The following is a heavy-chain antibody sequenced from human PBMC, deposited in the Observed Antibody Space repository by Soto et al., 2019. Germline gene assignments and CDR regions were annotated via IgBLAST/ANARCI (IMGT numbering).Heavy chain of an antibody. D-gene: IGHD2-15*01. J-gene: IGHJ4*02. Sequence: QVQLVESGGGVVQPGRSLRLSCAASGFTFSSYGMHWVRQAPGKGLEWVAVISYDGSNKYYADSVKGRFTISRDNSKNTLYLQMNSLRAEDTAVYYCAKDGKRYCSGGSCRYFDYWGQGTLVTVSS. CDR3: AKDGKRYCSGGSCRYFDY. CDR1: GFTFSSYG. CDR2: ISYDGSNK. V-gene: IGHV3-30*18.